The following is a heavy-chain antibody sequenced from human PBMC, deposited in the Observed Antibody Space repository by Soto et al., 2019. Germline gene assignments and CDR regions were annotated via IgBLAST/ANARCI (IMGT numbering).Heavy chain of an antibody. CDR1: GFAFNNFA. Sequence: GGSLRLSCTASGFAFNNFAIHWVRQAPGKGLEWVAVISYDGSNKYYADSVQGRFTISRDNSKNTVYLQMNSLRADDSAVYYCARPTSGSPPRNYYYGMDVRGHGSTVTVSS. J-gene: IGHJ6*01. CDR2: ISYDGSNK. D-gene: IGHD1-26*01. CDR3: ARPTSGSPPRNYYYGMDV. V-gene: IGHV3-30*04.